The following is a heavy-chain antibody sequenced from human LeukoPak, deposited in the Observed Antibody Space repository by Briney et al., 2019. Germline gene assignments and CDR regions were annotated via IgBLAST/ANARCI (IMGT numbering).Heavy chain of an antibody. Sequence: SVKVSCKASGGTFSSYAISWVRQAPGQGLEWMGGIIPIFGTANYAQKFQGRVTITADESTSTAYMELSSLRSEDTAVYYCARDTFATGGFDYWGQGTLVTVSS. CDR3: ARDTFATGGFDY. V-gene: IGHV1-69*13. CDR1: GGTFSSYA. D-gene: IGHD4-17*01. CDR2: IIPIFGTA. J-gene: IGHJ4*02.